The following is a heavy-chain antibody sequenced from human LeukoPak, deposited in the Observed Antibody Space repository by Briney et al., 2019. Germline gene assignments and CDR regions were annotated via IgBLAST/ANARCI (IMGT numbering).Heavy chain of an antibody. CDR1: GGSISSYY. V-gene: IGHV4-59*01. J-gene: IGHJ3*02. D-gene: IGHD5-24*01. Sequence: SETLSLTCTVSGGSISSYYWSWIRQTPGKGLEWIGYIYYSGSTNFNPSLKSRVTISVDTSKNQFSLKLSSVTAADTAVYYCAGSDGEMATIDSVDIWGQGTMVTVSS. CDR3: AGSDGEMATIDSVDI. CDR2: IYYSGST.